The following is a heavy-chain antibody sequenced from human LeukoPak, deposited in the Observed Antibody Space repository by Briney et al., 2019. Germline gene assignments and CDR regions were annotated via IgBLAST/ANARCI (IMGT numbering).Heavy chain of an antibody. CDR3: ARALQSIAVAGTRWFDP. CDR1: GGSFSGYY. Sequence: SETLSLTCAVYGGSFSGYYWSWIRQPPGKGLEWIGEINHSGSTNYNPSLKSRVTISVDTSKNQFSLKLSSVTAADTAVYYCARALQSIAVAGTRWFDPWGQGTLVTVSS. V-gene: IGHV4-34*01. J-gene: IGHJ5*02. CDR2: INHSGST. D-gene: IGHD6-19*01.